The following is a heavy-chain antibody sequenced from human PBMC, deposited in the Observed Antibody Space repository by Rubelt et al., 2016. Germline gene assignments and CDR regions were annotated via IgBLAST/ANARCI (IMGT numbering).Heavy chain of an antibody. CDR1: GASISSYY. CDR3: ARANYHLDHALDY. Sequence: QVQLQESGPGLVKPSETLSLTCTVSGASISSYYWSWIRQPAGKGLEWIGPLYASGSTSYNPPHRGRVPRSVDTSKNRVTLKLRPVTAADTAVYFCARANYHLDHALDYWGQGTLVTASS. D-gene: IGHD3-10*01. V-gene: IGHV4-4*07. CDR2: LYASGST. J-gene: IGHJ4*02.